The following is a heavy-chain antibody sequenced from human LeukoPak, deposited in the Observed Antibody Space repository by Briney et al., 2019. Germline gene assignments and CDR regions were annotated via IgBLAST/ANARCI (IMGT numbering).Heavy chain of an antibody. V-gene: IGHV3-9*01. D-gene: IGHD2-15*01. J-gene: IGHJ4*02. Sequence: GRSLRLSCAASGFIFDDYAMHWVRQAPGKGLEWVSGLSWNSDNIAYADSVRGRFIVSRDNTKSSLYLQMSSLRPEDTALYYCVKSLGYDSGGPFDFWGQGTLVTGSS. CDR1: GFIFDDYA. CDR3: VKSLGYDSGGPFDF. CDR2: LSWNSDNI.